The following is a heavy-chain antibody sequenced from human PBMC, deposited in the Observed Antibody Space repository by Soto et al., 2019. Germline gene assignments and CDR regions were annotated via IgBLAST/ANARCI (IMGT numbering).Heavy chain of an antibody. V-gene: IGHV3-33*01. CDR3: ARDQGEIVAAPIENNGLSNRLDS. D-gene: IGHD5-12*01. CDR2: IWYDEVNK. CDR1: GFIFRNYG. J-gene: IGHJ5*01. Sequence: QVKVVESGGGVVQPGRSLTLSCAASGFIFRNYGMHWVRQAPGKGLEWLAAIWYDEVNKHYADSVKGRFSTSRDNSKNTVYLQINSLRAEDTAVYYCARDQGEIVAAPIENNGLSNRLDSWGQGTLVTVSS.